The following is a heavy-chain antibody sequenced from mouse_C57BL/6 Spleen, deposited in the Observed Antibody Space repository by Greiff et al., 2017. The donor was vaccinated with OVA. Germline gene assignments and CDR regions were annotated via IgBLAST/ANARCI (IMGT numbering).Heavy chain of an antibody. D-gene: IGHD1-1*01. CDR3: AREYYGSSHYAMDY. J-gene: IGHJ4*01. V-gene: IGHV5-17*01. Sequence: EVMLVESGGGLVKPGGSLKLSCAASGFTFSDYGMHWVRQAPEKGLEWVAYISSGSSTIYYADTVKGRFTISRDNAKNTLILQMTRLRSEDTAMYYCAREYYGSSHYAMDYWGQGTSVTVSS. CDR2: ISSGSSTI. CDR1: GFTFSDYG.